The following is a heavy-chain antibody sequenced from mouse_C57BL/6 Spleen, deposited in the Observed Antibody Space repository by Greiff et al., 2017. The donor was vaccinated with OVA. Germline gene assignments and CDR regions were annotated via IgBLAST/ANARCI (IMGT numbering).Heavy chain of an antibody. V-gene: IGHV5-12*01. J-gene: IGHJ2*01. D-gene: IGHD2-3*01. CDR2: ISNGGGST. CDR3: ARQIYDGLFDY. Sequence: DVQLVESGGGLVQPGGSLKLSCAASGFTFSDYYMYWVRQTPEKRLEWVAYISNGGGSTYYPDTVKGRFTISRDNAKNTLYLQMSRLKSEDTAMYYCARQIYDGLFDYWGQGTTLTVSS. CDR1: GFTFSDYY.